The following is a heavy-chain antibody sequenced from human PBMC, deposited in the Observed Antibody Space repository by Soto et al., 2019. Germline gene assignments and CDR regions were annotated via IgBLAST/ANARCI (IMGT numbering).Heavy chain of an antibody. CDR1: GFTFSNYW. CDR2: LDFEGGNT. CDR3: ATGRGRVINSEMIINVNLMGV. Sequence: EVQLVESGGALVQPGGSLRLSCAASGFTFSNYWMYWVRQAPGKGLVWVSRLDFEGGNTLYADSVKGRFTISRDNARNTLYIKMDSLRGGNTAVYYCATGRGRVINSEMIINVNLMGVWGKGTTVTVSS. V-gene: IGHV3-74*01. J-gene: IGHJ6*03. D-gene: IGHD2-21*01.